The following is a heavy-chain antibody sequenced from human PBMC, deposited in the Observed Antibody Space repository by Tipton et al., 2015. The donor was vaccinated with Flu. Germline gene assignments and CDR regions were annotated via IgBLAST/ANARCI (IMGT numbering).Heavy chain of an antibody. CDR2: INHSGSA. V-gene: IGHV4-34*01. CDR1: GASFSNYY. D-gene: IGHD6-19*01. CDR3: ARSIAVSGKFDP. Sequence: TLSLTCAVSGASFSNYYWSWIRQPPGKALEWIGEINHSGSANYNPSLKTRVTISVDASKNQFSLKLSSVTAADTAVYYCARSIAVSGKFDPWGQGTLVTVSS. J-gene: IGHJ5*02.